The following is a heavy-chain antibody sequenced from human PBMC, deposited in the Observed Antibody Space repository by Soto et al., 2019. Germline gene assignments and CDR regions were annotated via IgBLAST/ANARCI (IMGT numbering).Heavy chain of an antibody. CDR1: GGTFSSYT. D-gene: IGHD3-22*01. V-gene: IGHV1-69*08. J-gene: IGHJ4*02. CDR2: IIPILGIA. CDR3: ARDGDYYDSSGYYYY. Sequence: QVPLVQSGAEVKKPGSSVKVSCKASGGTFSSYTISWVRQAPGQGLEWMGRIIPILGIANYAQKFQGRVTITADKSTSTAYMELSSLRSEDTAVYYCARDGDYYDSSGYYYYWGQGTLVTVSS.